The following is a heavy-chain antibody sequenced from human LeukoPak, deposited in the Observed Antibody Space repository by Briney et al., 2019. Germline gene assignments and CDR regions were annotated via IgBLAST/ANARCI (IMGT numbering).Heavy chain of an antibody. V-gene: IGHV1-18*01. D-gene: IGHD1-1*01. J-gene: IGHJ4*02. CDR1: GYTFSSYG. CDR3: AREAPQSNWRGDYFDY. CDR2: INIHNGYT. Sequence: ASVKVSCKASGYTFSSYGISWVRQAPGQGLEWMGWINIHNGYTIYVQKIQGRVTMTADKSTNTAHMDLRSLRSDDTAVYYCAREAPQSNWRGDYFDYWGQGTRVTVSS.